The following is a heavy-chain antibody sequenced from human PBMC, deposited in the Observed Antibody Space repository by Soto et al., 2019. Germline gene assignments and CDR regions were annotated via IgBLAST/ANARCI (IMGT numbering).Heavy chain of an antibody. D-gene: IGHD1-1*01. CDR3: AGGAGTLEGFDP. CDR1: GGTFSSYT. J-gene: IGHJ5*02. Sequence: QVQLVQSGAAVKKPGSSVKVSCEASGGTFSSYTISWVRQAPGQGLEWMGRIIPILGIANYAQKFQGRVTITADKSTSTAYMELSSLRSEDTAVYYCAGGAGTLEGFDPWGQGTLVTVSS. CDR2: IIPILGIA. V-gene: IGHV1-69*02.